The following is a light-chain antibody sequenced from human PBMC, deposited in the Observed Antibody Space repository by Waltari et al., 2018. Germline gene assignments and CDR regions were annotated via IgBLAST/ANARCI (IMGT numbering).Light chain of an antibody. CDR2: TAS. CDR3: LQYNDWPWT. CDR1: QSVRSD. J-gene: IGKJ1*01. V-gene: IGKV3-15*01. Sequence: VLSQSPATLSVSPGERVTLSCTANQSVRSDLAWPQQKSGQPPRLLIYTASSRATGIPPRFSGSVSGTEFTLTISNLQSDEFAVYYCLQYNDWPWTFGQGTRV.